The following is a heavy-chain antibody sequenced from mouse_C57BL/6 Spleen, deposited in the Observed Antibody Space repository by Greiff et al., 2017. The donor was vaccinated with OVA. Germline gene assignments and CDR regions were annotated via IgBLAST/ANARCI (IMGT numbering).Heavy chain of an antibody. V-gene: IGHV1-81*01. D-gene: IGHD4-1*01. CDR1: GYTFTSYG. CDR2: IYPRSGNT. Sequence: VQLKESGAELARPGASVKLSCKASGYTFTSYGISWVKQRTGQGLEWIGEIYPRSGNTYYNEKFKGKATLTADKSSSTAYMELRSLTAEDSAVYYCARGGSGTFDYWGQGTTLTVSS. CDR3: ARGGSGTFDY. J-gene: IGHJ2*01.